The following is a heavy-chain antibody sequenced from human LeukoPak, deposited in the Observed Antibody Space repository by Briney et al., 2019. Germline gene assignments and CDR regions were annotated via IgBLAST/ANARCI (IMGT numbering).Heavy chain of an antibody. D-gene: IGHD2-8*01. CDR1: GYSISSSNW. Sequence: SDTLSLTCAVSGYSISSSNWWGWIRQPPGKGLEWIGYIYYSGSTNYNPSLKSRVTISVDTSKNQFSLKLSSVTAADTAVYYCASLQNPEWGFDPWGQGTLVTVSS. CDR3: ASLQNPEWGFDP. V-gene: IGHV4-28*01. J-gene: IGHJ5*02. CDR2: IYYSGST.